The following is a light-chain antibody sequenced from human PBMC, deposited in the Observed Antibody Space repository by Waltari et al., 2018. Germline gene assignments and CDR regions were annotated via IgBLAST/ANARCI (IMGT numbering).Light chain of an antibody. J-gene: IGLJ1*01. CDR3: AAWDASLNGPYV. CDR2: NNN. V-gene: IGLV1-44*01. CDR1: SSNIGRNT. Sequence: QSVLTQPPSASGTPGQRVTISCSGSSSNIGRNTVNWYQQLPGTAPKLLIYNNNQRPSGVPDLFSGSKSGTSASLAISGLQSEDEADYYCAAWDASLNGPYVFGTGSKVTVL.